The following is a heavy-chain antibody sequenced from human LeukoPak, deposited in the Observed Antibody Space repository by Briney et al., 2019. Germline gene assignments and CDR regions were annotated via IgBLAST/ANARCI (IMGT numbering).Heavy chain of an antibody. CDR2: ISSSGSTI. J-gene: IGHJ6*03. CDR3: AELGSAMIGGV. CDR1: GFSFSSYE. D-gene: IGHD3-10*02. V-gene: IGHV3-48*03. Sequence: PGGSLRLSCAASGFSFSSYEMNWVRQAPGKGLEWVSYISSSGSTIYYADPVKGRFTISRDNAKNSLYLQMNSLRAEDTAVYYCAELGSAMIGGVWGKGTTVTISS.